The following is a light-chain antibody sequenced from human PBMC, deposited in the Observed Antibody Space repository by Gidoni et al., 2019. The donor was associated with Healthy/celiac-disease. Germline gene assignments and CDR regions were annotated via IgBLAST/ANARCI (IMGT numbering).Light chain of an antibody. CDR1: QSLLHSNGYYY. CDR2: LGS. Sequence: DIVITQSPLPLPVTPGGPASISFRSRQSLLHSNGYYYLDWYLQKPGQSPQLLIYLGSTRASGVPDRFSGSGSGTDFTLKISRVEAEDVGVYYCMQALQTPPTFGQGTKVDIK. V-gene: IGKV2-28*01. J-gene: IGKJ1*01. CDR3: MQALQTPPT.